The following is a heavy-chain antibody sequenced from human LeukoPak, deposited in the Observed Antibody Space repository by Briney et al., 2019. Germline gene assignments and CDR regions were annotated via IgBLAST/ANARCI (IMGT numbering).Heavy chain of an antibody. J-gene: IGHJ6*03. CDR3: AKESSYDFWSGYDYYYYMDV. D-gene: IGHD3-3*01. V-gene: IGHV3-23*01. Sequence: GGSLRLSCAASGFTFSSYAMSWVRQAPGKGLEWVSAISGSGGSTYYADSVKGRFTISRDNSKNTLYLQMNSLRAEDTAVYYCAKESSYDFWSGYDYYYYMDVWGKGTTVTVSS. CDR2: ISGSGGST. CDR1: GFTFSSYA.